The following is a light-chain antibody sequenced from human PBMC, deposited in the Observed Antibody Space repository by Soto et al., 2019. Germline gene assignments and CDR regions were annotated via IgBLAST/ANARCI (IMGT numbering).Light chain of an antibody. V-gene: IGKV3-11*01. CDR2: DAS. Sequence: EIVLTQSPATLSLSPGESATLSCRASQSVGSYLAWYQQRVGQAPRLLIYDASNRATGIPARISGSGSGTDFTLTISSLEPADFAIYYCQQRSNWPLTFGGGTKVEIK. CDR3: QQRSNWPLT. CDR1: QSVGSY. J-gene: IGKJ4*01.